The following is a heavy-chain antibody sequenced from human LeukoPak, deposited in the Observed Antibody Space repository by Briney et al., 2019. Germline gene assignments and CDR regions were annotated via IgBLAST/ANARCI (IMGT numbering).Heavy chain of an antibody. J-gene: IGHJ5*02. CDR1: GGSISSYY. D-gene: IGHD6-19*01. Sequence: SETLSLTCTVSGGSISSYYWSWIRQPPGKGLEWIGYIYYSGSTNYNPSLKSRVTISVDTSKNQLSLKLSSVTAADTAVYYCARHTRGYSSGWYNDAWGQGTLVTVSS. V-gene: IGHV4-59*08. CDR3: ARHTRGYSSGWYNDA. CDR2: IYYSGST.